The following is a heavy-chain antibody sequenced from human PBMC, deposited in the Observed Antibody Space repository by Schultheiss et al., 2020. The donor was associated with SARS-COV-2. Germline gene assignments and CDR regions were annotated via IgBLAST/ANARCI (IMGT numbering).Heavy chain of an antibody. J-gene: IGHJ4*02. D-gene: IGHD4-17*01. V-gene: IGHV4-4*02. CDR2: IYHSGST. Sequence: SETLSLTCAVSGGSISSSNWWSWVRQPPGKGLEWIGEIYHSGSTNYNPSLKSRVTISVDTSKNQFSLKLSSVTAADTAVYYCARVEDYGDSFDYWGQGTLVTVSS. CDR3: ARVEDYGDSFDY. CDR1: GGSISSSNW.